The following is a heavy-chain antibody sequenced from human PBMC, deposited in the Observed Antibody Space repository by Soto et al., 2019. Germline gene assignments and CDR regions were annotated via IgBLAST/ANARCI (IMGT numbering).Heavy chain of an antibody. Sequence: ASETLSLTCTVSGGSISSYYWSWIRQPAGKGLEWIGRIYTSGSTNYNPSLKSRVTMSVDTSKNQFSLKLSSVTAADTAVYYCVREAGYCSGGSCYPFDPWGQGTLVTVSS. V-gene: IGHV4-4*07. D-gene: IGHD2-15*01. CDR1: GGSISSYY. J-gene: IGHJ5*02. CDR2: IYTSGST. CDR3: VREAGYCSGGSCYPFDP.